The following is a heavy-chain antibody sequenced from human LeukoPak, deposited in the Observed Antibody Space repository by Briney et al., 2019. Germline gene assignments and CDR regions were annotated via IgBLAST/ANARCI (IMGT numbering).Heavy chain of an antibody. CDR2: ISSSSSTI. D-gene: IGHD3-22*01. CDR1: GFTFSSYS. V-gene: IGHV3-48*01. Sequence: AGGSLRLSCAASGFTFSSYSMNWVRQAPGKGLGWVSYISSSSSTIYYADSVKGRFTISRDNAKNSLYLQMNSLRAEDTAVYYCARDTDRGFDYWGQGTLVTVSS. CDR3: ARDTDRGFDY. J-gene: IGHJ4*02.